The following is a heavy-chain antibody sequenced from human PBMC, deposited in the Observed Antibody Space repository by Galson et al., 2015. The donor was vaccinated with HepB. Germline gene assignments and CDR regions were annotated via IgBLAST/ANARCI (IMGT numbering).Heavy chain of an antibody. V-gene: IGHV3-23*01. CDR3: AKDSYRLYSGYDYGVS. CDR1: GFTFSNYA. CDR2: ISGSGAST. J-gene: IGHJ5*02. Sequence: SLRLSCAASGFTFSNYAMSWVRQAPGKGLDWVSAISGSGASTYYADFVKGRFTISRDNSKNTLYLQMNSLRAEDTAIYYRAKDSYRLYSGYDYGVSWGQGTLVTVSS. D-gene: IGHD5-12*01.